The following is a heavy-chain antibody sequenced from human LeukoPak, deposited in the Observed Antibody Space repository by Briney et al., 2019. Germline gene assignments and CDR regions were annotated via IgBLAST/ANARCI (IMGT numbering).Heavy chain of an antibody. CDR3: AREPAPISFYYDYMDL. D-gene: IGHD2-2*01. CDR2: ISGSGGST. J-gene: IGHJ6*03. V-gene: IGHV3-23*01. Sequence: PGGSLRLSCAASGFTLSSYAMSWVRRAPGKGLEWVSAISGSGGSTYYADSLKGRFTISRDNAKNLLYLQMHSLRAEDTAVYYCAREPAPISFYYDYMDLWGKGTTVTVSS. CDR1: GFTLSSYA.